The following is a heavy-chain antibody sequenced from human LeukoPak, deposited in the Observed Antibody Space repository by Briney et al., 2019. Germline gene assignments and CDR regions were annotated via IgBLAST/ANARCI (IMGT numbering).Heavy chain of an antibody. CDR2: ISGEGGNT. D-gene: IGHD2-2*01. Sequence: PGGSLRLSCAASGFTFDDYGMHWVRQVPGKGLEWLSVISGEGGNTDYADSVKGRFTVSRDNSKNSLYLQMNSLRSDDTALYYCAKEKYSSSFSEFDYWGQGTLVTVSS. CDR1: GFTFDDYG. J-gene: IGHJ4*02. V-gene: IGHV3-43*02. CDR3: AKEKYSSSFSEFDY.